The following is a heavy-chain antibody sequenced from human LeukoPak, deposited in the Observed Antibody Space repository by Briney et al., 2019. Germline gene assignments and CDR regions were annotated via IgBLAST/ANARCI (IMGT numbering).Heavy chain of an antibody. J-gene: IGHJ4*02. CDR1: GFTFSSHG. D-gene: IGHD5-18*01. CDR2: ISGSGDYT. Sequence: GGSLRLSCAASGFTFSSHGMSWVRQAPGKGLEWVSTISGSGDYTYYADSVKGRFTISRDNSKNTLYLQMSSLRAEDTAVYYCAKDQWTLDTIRSGPDYWGQGTLVTVSS. V-gene: IGHV3-23*01. CDR3: AKDQWTLDTIRSGPDY.